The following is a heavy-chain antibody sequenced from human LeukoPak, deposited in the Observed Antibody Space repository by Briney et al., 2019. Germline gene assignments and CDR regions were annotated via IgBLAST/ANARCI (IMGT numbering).Heavy chain of an antibody. V-gene: IGHV4-39*01. CDR2: IPYSGST. CDR3: ARLSYSSGWTFDY. D-gene: IGHD6-19*01. J-gene: IGHJ4*02. CDR1: GGSISSSIYY. Sequence: SETLSLTCTVSGGSISSSIYYWGWIRQPPGKGLEWIGSIPYSGSTYYNPSLKSRVTISVDTSKNQFSLKLSSVTAADTAVYYCARLSYSSGWTFDYWGQGTLVTVSS.